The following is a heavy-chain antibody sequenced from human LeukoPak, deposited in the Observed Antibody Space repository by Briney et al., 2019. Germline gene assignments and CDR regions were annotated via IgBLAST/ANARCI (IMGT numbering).Heavy chain of an antibody. CDR1: GYTFTSYY. J-gene: IGHJ4*02. Sequence: ASVKFSCKASGYTFTSYYIHWVRQAPGQGLEWMGIINPSGGSTIYAQKFQGRVTMTRDMSTSTVYMELSSLKASDTAMYYCARPRDPGLAVAIDYWGQGTLVTVSS. CDR3: ARPRDPGLAVAIDY. V-gene: IGHV1-46*01. D-gene: IGHD6-19*01. CDR2: INPSGGST.